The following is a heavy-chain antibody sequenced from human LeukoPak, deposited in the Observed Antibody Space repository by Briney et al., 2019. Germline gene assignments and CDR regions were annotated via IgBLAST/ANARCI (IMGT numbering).Heavy chain of an antibody. CDR3: ATEAIVVVTARDYWYFDL. V-gene: IGHV1-69*04. CDR1: GGTFSSYA. CDR2: IIPILGIP. Sequence: SVKVSCKASGGTFSSYAISRVRQAPGQGLEWMGRIIPILGIPNYAQKFQGRVTITADKSTTTAYMELSSLRSEDTAVYYCATEAIVVVTARDYWYFDLWGRGTLVTVSS. D-gene: IGHD2-21*02. J-gene: IGHJ2*01.